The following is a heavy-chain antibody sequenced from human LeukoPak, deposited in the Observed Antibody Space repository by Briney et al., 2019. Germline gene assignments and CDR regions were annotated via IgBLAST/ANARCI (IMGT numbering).Heavy chain of an antibody. V-gene: IGHV3-30*02. Sequence: GGSLRLSCAASGFTFSSYGMHWVRQAPGKGLEWVAFIRYDGSNKYYADSVKGRFTISRDNSKNTLYLQMNSLRAEDTAVYYCAKVLTANYYYYYYMDVWGKGTTVTISS. CDR1: GFTFSSYG. CDR3: AKVLTANYYYYYYMDV. CDR2: IRYDGSNK. J-gene: IGHJ6*03.